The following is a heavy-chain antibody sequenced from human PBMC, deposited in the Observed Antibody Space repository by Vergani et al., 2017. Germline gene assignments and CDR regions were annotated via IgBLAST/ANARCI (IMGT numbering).Heavy chain of an antibody. CDR2: IYSTGST. Sequence: QVQLQESGPGLVKPSQTLSLTCSVSGDSISSGVYYWNWIRQHPGKGLEWIGYIYSTGSTHHNPSLRRRINMSVDTSKNQFSLKLNSVTAADTAMYYCGGMVGYDEGDAFRIGYFDAWGPGILVTVSS. J-gene: IGHJ4*02. V-gene: IGHV4-31*03. D-gene: IGHD3-22*01. CDR3: GGMVGYDEGDAFRIGYFDA. CDR1: GDSISSGVYY.